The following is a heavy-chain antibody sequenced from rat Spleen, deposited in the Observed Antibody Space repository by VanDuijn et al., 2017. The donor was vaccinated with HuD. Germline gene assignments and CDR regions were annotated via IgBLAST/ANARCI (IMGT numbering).Heavy chain of an antibody. CDR1: GFTFSDYY. CDR3: ARRHYGYTDYFDS. V-gene: IGHV5-25*01. CDR2: ITSGGSNA. D-gene: IGHD1-11*01. Sequence: EVQLVESDGGLVQPGRSLKLSCAASGFTFSDYYMAWVRQGPTKGLEWVAAITSGGSNAYYPDSVKGRFTISRDNAKSTLSLQMDSLRSEDTATYYCARRHYGYTDYFDSWGQGVMVTVSS. J-gene: IGHJ2*01.